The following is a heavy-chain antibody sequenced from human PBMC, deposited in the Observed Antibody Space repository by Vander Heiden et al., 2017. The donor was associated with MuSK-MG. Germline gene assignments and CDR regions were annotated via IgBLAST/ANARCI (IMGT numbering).Heavy chain of an antibody. CDR1: GFTFSSYS. Sequence: EVQLVESGGGLVKPGGSLRLSCAASGFTFSSYSMNWVRQAPGKGLEWVSSISSSSSYIYYADSVKGRFTISRDNAKNSLYLQMNSLRAEDTAVYYCARALGPHYDYIWGKGAFDIWGQGTMVTVSS. J-gene: IGHJ3*02. CDR3: ARALGPHYDYIWGKGAFDI. V-gene: IGHV3-21*01. CDR2: ISSSSSYI. D-gene: IGHD3-16*01.